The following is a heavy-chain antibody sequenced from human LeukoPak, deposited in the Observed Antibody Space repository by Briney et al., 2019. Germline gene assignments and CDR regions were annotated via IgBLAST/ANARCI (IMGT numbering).Heavy chain of an antibody. CDR3: ARQTGSGLFILP. CDR2: IYYTGNT. J-gene: IGHJ4*02. D-gene: IGHD3/OR15-3a*01. V-gene: IGHV4-39*01. Sequence: SETLSLTRTVSGVSISSSNSYWGWIRQPPGKGLEWIGSIYYTGNTYYNASLKSQVSISIGTSKNQFSLKLTSVTAADTSVYYCARQTGSGLFILPGGQGTLVTVSS. CDR1: GVSISSSNSY.